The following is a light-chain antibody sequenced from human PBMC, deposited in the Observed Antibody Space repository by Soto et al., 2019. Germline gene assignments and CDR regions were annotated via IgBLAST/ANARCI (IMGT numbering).Light chain of an antibody. CDR3: QHYNYNCT. CDR1: QSISSW. V-gene: IGKV1-5*03. J-gene: IGKJ4*02. Sequence: DIQMTQSPSTLSASVGDRVTITCRASQSISSWLAWYHQKPGTAPKLLIYKASTLQSGVPSRFSGSGSGTEFTLTISSLQPDDSATYSCQHYNYNCTF. CDR2: KAS.